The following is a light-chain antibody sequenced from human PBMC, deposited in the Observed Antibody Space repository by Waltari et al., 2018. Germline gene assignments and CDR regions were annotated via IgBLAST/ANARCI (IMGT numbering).Light chain of an antibody. J-gene: IGLJ1*01. CDR2: EAT. CDR3: CSYTGSSTSYG. V-gene: IGLV2-23*01. CDR1: STDLASYNL. Sequence: QSALSQPASVSGSPGQSLTITCTGASTDLASYNLVAWYQHHPNRAPQLLLYEATKRPSGISHRFSGAKSGATASLRISGLQADDEADYYCCSYTGSSTSYGCGGGTKVTVL.